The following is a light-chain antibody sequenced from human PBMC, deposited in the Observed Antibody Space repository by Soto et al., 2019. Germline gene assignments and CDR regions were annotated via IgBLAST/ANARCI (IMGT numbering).Light chain of an antibody. Sequence: DIQMTQSPSSVSASVGDRVTITCRASQDISGWLAWYQQKPGKAPKLLIYAASSLQSGVPSRFSGSGSGTEFTLTISSLQPDDFATYYCQHYKMYSPWTFGQGTKVDIK. J-gene: IGKJ1*01. CDR1: QDISGW. V-gene: IGKV1D-16*01. CDR2: AAS. CDR3: QHYKMYSPWT.